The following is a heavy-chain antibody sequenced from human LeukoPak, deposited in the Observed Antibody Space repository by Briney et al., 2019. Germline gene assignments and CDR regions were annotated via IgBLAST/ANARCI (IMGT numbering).Heavy chain of an antibody. V-gene: IGHV3-7*01. Sequence: PGGSLRLSCAASGFTFSSYSMNWVRQAPGKGLEWVANIKQDGSEKYYVDSVKGRFAISRDNAKNSLYLQMNSLRAEDTAVYYCARPGFNYDFWSGPYYFDYWGQGTLVTVSS. D-gene: IGHD3-3*01. CDR2: IKQDGSEK. J-gene: IGHJ4*02. CDR3: ARPGFNYDFWSGPYYFDY. CDR1: GFTFSSYS.